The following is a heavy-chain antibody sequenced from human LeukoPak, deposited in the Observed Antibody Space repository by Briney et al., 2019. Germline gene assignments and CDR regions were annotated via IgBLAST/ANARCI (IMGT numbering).Heavy chain of an antibody. CDR3: AKNQDLYCIGGSRYSTIDY. J-gene: IGHJ4*02. V-gene: IGHV3-30*02. CDR2: IRYDGRSK. CDR1: GFTFSSYG. Sequence: GGSLRLSCAASGFTFSSYGMHWVRQAPGKGLEWVAFIRYDGRSKYYADSVEGRFTISGDNSKNTLYLQMNSLRAEDTAVYYCAKNQDLYCIGGSRYSTIDYWGQGTLVTVSS. D-gene: IGHD2-15*01.